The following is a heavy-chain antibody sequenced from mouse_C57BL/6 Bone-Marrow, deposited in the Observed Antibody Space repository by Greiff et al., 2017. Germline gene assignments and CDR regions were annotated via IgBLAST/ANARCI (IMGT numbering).Heavy chain of an antibody. V-gene: IGHV1-85*01. CDR3: ARLGYGSSYVRENDFDY. Sequence: QVQLQQSGPELVKPGASVKLSCKASGYTFTSYDINWVKQRPGQGLEWIGWIYPRDGSTKYNEKFKGKATLTVDTSSSTAYMELHSLTSEDSAVYFCARLGYGSSYVRENDFDYWGQGTTLTVSS. CDR2: IYPRDGST. D-gene: IGHD1-1*01. J-gene: IGHJ2*01. CDR1: GYTFTSYD.